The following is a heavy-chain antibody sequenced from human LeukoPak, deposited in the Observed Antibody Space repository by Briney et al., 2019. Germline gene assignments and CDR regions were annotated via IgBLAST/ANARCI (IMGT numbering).Heavy chain of an antibody. Sequence: PGGSLRLSCAASGFTFSSYWMHWVRQAPGKGLVWVSRINTDGSSTSYADSVKGRFTISRDNAKNTLYLQMNSLRAEDTAVYYCARDSSGYFVYNWFDPWGQGTLVTVSS. CDR3: ARDSSGYFVYNWFDP. V-gene: IGHV3-74*01. J-gene: IGHJ5*02. CDR2: INTDGSST. CDR1: GFTFSSYW. D-gene: IGHD3-22*01.